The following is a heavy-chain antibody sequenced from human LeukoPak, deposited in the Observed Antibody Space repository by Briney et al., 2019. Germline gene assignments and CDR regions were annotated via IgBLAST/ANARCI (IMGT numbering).Heavy chain of an antibody. CDR1: GFTFSSYG. CDR3: AKDYSGYDEGDAFDI. V-gene: IGHV3-30*18. J-gene: IGHJ3*02. Sequence: TGGSLRLSCAASGFTFSSYGMHWVRQAPGKGLEWVAVISYDGSNKYYADSVKGRFTISRDNSKNTLYLQMNSLRAEDTAVYYYAKDYSGYDEGDAFDIWGQGTMVTVSS. D-gene: IGHD5-12*01. CDR2: ISYDGSNK.